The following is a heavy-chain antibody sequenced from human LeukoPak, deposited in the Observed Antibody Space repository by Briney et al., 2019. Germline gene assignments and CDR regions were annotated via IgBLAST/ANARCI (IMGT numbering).Heavy chain of an antibody. J-gene: IGHJ4*02. CDR1: GFMYSGFD. D-gene: IGHD1-26*01. V-gene: IGHV3-48*02. CDR3: VRERGFRGSYYYDH. Sequence: GGSLRLSCAASGFMYSGFDMSWVRQAPGKGLEWVSYISSGSSTMYYAESVKGRFTISRDDAKTSLFLQMNGLRDEDTAVYYCVRERGFRGSYYYDHWGQGALVTVSS. CDR2: ISSGSSTM.